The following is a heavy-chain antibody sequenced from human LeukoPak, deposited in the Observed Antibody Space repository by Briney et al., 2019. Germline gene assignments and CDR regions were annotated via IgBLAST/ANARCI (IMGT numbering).Heavy chain of an antibody. V-gene: IGHV1-2*02. CDR2: INPNSGGT. J-gene: IGHJ4*02. Sequence: ASVKVSCKASGYTFTGYYMHWVRQAPGQGLEWMGWINPNSGGTNYAQKFQGRVTMTRDTSISTAYMELSRLRSDDTAVYYCARAYMPGTYYFDYWGQGTLVTVSS. CDR1: GYTFTGYY. D-gene: IGHD1-1*01. CDR3: ARAYMPGTYYFDY.